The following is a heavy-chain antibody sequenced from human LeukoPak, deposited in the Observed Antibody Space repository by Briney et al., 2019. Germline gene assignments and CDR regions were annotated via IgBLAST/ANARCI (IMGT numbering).Heavy chain of an antibody. D-gene: IGHD1-1*01. CDR2: ISPYNGNT. J-gene: IGHJ4*02. CDR3: AKDPAWDDRGGDY. Sequence: ASVKVSCKASGYTFPSYGISWVRQAPGQGLGWMGWISPYNGNTKYAQKFQGRVTITTDTSTSTAYLDLRSLRSDDTALYYCAKDPAWDDRGGDYWGQGTLVTVSS. CDR1: GYTFPSYG. V-gene: IGHV1-18*01.